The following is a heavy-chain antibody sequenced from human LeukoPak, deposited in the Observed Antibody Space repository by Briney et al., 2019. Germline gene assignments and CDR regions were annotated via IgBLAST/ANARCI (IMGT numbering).Heavy chain of an antibody. D-gene: IGHD2-2*01. J-gene: IGHJ5*02. V-gene: IGHV4-34*01. CDR1: GGSFSRYY. CDR3: AREGVFYQLLWGYHWFDP. CDR2: INHSGST. Sequence: SETLSLTCAVYGGSFSRYYWSWIRQPPGKGLEWIGEINHSGSTNYNPSLKSRVTISVDTSKNQFSLKLSSVTAADTAVYYCAREGVFYQLLWGYHWFDPWGQGTLVTVSS.